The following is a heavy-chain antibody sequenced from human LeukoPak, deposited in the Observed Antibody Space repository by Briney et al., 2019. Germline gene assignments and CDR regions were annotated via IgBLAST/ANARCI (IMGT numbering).Heavy chain of an antibody. V-gene: IGHV1-46*01. CDR2: INPSGGST. J-gene: IGHJ5*02. D-gene: IGHD4-23*01. Sequence: GASVKASCKASGYTFTSYYMHWVRQAPGQGLEWMGIINPSGGSTSYAQKFQGRVTLTRDTSISTAYMELSGLKSEDTAVYYCARDYGGDSGWFDPWGQGTLVTVSS. CDR3: ARDYGGDSGWFDP. CDR1: GYTFTSYY.